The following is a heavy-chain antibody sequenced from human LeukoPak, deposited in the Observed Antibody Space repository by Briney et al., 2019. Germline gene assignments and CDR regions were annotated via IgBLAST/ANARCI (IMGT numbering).Heavy chain of an antibody. D-gene: IGHD6-19*01. Sequence: GGSLRLSCAASGFTFSNYWMSWVRQAPGKGLERVANINQDGSEKYYVDSVKGRFTISRDNARSSLYLQMNSLRVEGTAVYYCARVQGSSGPGIFEYWGQGTLVPVSS. J-gene: IGHJ4*02. CDR3: ARVQGSSGPGIFEY. V-gene: IGHV3-7*01. CDR1: GFTFSNYW. CDR2: INQDGSEK.